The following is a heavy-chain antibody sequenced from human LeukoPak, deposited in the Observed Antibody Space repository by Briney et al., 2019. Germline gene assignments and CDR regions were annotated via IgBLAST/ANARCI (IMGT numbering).Heavy chain of an antibody. D-gene: IGHD3-10*01. Sequence: SETLSLTCAVYGGSSSGYYWSWIRRPPGKGLEWIGEINHSGSTNYNPSLKSRVTISVDTSKNQFSLKLSSVTAADTAVYYCARGRAYYYGSGSYYRRNWFDPWGQGTLVTVSS. J-gene: IGHJ5*02. CDR1: GGSSSGYY. V-gene: IGHV4-34*01. CDR2: INHSGST. CDR3: ARGRAYYYGSGSYYRRNWFDP.